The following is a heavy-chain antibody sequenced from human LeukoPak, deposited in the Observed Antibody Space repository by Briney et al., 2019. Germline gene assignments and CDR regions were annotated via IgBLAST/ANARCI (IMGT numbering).Heavy chain of an antibody. J-gene: IGHJ4*02. V-gene: IGHV4-34*01. CDR3: ARVGSRRCFDY. CDR2: INHSGST. Sequence: KTSETLSLTCAVYGGSFSGYYWSWIRQPPGKGLEWIGEINHSGSTNYNPSLKSRVTISVDTSKNQFSLKLSSVTAADTAVYYCARVGSRRCFDYWGQGTLVTVSS. CDR1: GGSFSGYY.